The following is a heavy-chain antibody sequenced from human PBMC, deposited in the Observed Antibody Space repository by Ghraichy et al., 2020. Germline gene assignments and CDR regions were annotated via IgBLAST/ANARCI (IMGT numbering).Heavy chain of an antibody. CDR1: GFTFKDHA. CDR3: VKDVSPYYYAAGTRDS. CDR2: INFNSGDM. V-gene: IGHV3-9*01. J-gene: IGHJ4*02. Sequence: GGSLRLSFSASGFTFKDHAMHWVRQPPGKGLEWVAGINFNSGDMGYADSVKGRFTISRDNDQNSLYLEMNSLRDEDTALYFCVKDVSPYYYAAGTRDSWGQGTLVNVSS. D-gene: IGHD3-10*01.